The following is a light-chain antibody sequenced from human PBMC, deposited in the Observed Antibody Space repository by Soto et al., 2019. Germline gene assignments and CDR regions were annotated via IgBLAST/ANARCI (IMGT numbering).Light chain of an antibody. Sequence: EIVLTQSPATLSLSPGERATLSCRASQSVDNYLDWYQQKPGQAPRLLIYESSNRATGIQATFSGSGSGTDFILTISSIEPEDLAVYDCKRHSNWNQTFGQGTRVEIK. CDR3: KRHSNWNQT. J-gene: IGKJ1*01. CDR2: ESS. V-gene: IGKV3-11*01. CDR1: QSVDNY.